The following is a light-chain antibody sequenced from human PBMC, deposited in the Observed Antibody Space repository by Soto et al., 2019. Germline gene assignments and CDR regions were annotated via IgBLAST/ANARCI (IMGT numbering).Light chain of an antibody. CDR1: QSVGSRY. V-gene: IGKV3-20*01. Sequence: DIVLTQSAGSLSLSPGEGDKLXCSASQSVGSRYLAWYHLKPGQEPMLLXXDESSRATGIQERLSGSGSGIDFTLNISRLEPEEFAVYYCQQYGSSPRWTFGQGTKVDIK. J-gene: IGKJ1*01. CDR3: QQYGSSPRWT. CDR2: DES.